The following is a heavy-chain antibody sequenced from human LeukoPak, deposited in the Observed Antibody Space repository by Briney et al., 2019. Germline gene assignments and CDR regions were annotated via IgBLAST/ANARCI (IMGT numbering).Heavy chain of an antibody. CDR3: ARDGRFLEWLLGYFDY. Sequence: AAVKVSCKASRYTLTSYGISWVRQAPGQGLEWMGWISAYNGNTNYAQKLQGRVTLTTDTSTSTAYMELRSLRSDDTAVYYCARDGRFLEWLLGYFDYWGQGTLVTISS. CDR1: RYTLTSYG. J-gene: IGHJ4*02. D-gene: IGHD3-3*01. V-gene: IGHV1-18*01. CDR2: ISAYNGNT.